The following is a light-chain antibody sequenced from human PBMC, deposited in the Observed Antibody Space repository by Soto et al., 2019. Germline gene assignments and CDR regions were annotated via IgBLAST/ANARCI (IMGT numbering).Light chain of an antibody. CDR2: GAY. CDR3: KQYGSSHRA. J-gene: IGKJ5*01. V-gene: IGKV3-20*01. CDR1: QSVSSSY. Sequence: ELLLPKSHGTLSFAPGDISTISFIYSQSVSSSYLAWYQQKPGRADRVIIYGAYSRATGIKDRFSGGGSGTDFTLTITRMEPEDFAVYYCKQYGSSHRAFG.